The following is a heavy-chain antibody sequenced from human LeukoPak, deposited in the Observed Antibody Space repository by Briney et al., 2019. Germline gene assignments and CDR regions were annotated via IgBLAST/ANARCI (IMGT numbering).Heavy chain of an antibody. D-gene: IGHD5-18*01. Sequence: PSETLSLTCTVSGGSISSYYWSWIRQPPGKGLEWIGYIYYSGSTNYNPSLKSRVTISVDTSKNQFSLKLSSVTAADTAVYYCAREGGDTAMVYYYYYYMDVWGKGTTVTVSS. J-gene: IGHJ6*03. CDR2: IYYSGST. CDR3: AREGGDTAMVYYYYYYMDV. V-gene: IGHV4-59*12. CDR1: GGSISSYY.